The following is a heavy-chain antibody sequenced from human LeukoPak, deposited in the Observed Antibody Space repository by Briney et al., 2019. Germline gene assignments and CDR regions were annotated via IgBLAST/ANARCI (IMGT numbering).Heavy chain of an antibody. CDR1: GVNFTDHH. CDR2: IDFRGTTI. J-gene: IGHJ1*01. CDR3: ARAQPRIAAAGPEYFQH. D-gene: IGHD6-13*01. V-gene: IGHV3-11*01. Sequence: GGSLRLSCATSGVNFTDHHMNWIRQAPGKGLEWISYIDFRGTTIYYADSVKGRFTISRDNAVNSVFLQMNSLRVDDTAVYYCARAQPRIAAAGPEYFQHWGQGTLVTVSS.